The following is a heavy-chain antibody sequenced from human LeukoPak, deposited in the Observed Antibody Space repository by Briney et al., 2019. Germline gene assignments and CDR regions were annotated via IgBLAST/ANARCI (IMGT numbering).Heavy chain of an antibody. D-gene: IGHD4-23*01. V-gene: IGHV1-69*01. J-gene: IGHJ4*02. CDR3: AREPLDSGSNAFDY. Sequence: SVKVSCKASGGSFSSYVISWVRQAPGQGLEWMGGIIPMFGTANYAQKFQGRVTVTADESTSTAYMELSSLRSEDTAVYYCAREPLDSGSNAFDYWGQGTLVTVSS. CDR1: GGSFSSYV. CDR2: IIPMFGTA.